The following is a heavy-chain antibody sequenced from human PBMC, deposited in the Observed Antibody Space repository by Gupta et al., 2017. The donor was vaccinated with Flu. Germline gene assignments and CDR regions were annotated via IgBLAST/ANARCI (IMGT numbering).Heavy chain of an antibody. J-gene: IGHJ4*02. CDR3: ARHRVDTAMGYYFDY. CDR1: GGSISSSSHY. D-gene: IGHD5-18*01. V-gene: IGHV4-39*01. Sequence: QLQLQESGPGLVKPSETLSLTCTVSGGSISSSSHYWGWIRQPPGKGLEWIGSIYYSGSTYYNPSLKSRVTISVDTSKNQFSLKLSSVTAADTAVYYCARHRVDTAMGYYFDYWGQGTLVTVSS. CDR2: IYYSGST.